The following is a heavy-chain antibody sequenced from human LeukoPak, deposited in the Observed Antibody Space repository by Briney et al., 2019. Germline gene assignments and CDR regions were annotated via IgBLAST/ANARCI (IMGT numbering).Heavy chain of an antibody. CDR2: IWYDGSNK. D-gene: IGHD3-16*01. J-gene: IGHJ3*02. Sequence: PGGSLRLSCAASGFTFSSYGMHWVRQAPGKGLEWVAVIWYDGSNKYYADSVKGRFTISRENAKNSLYLQMNSLRAGDTAVYYCARGRLSTWGLQGDDAFDIWGQGTMVTVSS. CDR3: ARGRLSTWGLQGDDAFDI. V-gene: IGHV3-33*01. CDR1: GFTFSSYG.